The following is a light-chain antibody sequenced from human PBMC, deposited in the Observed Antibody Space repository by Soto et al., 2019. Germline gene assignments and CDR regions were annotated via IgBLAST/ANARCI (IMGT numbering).Light chain of an antibody. V-gene: IGKV1-5*03. CDR3: QQYNGNPYT. CDR1: QTVTDL. J-gene: IGKJ2*01. CDR2: EAS. Sequence: QMTQSPSTLSASVGDRVTITCRSSQTVTDLVAWYQVKPGAAPKLLIYEASALESGVPSRFSGSGSGTELAPTVSSLQPDDFASYFCQQYNGNPYTFGPGTKIEVK.